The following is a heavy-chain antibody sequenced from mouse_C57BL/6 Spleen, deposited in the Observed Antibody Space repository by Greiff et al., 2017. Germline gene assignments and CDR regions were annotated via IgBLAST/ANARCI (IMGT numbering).Heavy chain of an antibody. CDR2: ISSGSSTI. CDR1: GFTFSDYG. D-gene: IGHD1-1*01. J-gene: IGHJ4*01. Sequence: DVKLVESGGGLVKPGGSLKLSCAASGFTFSDYGMHWVRQAPEKGLEWVAYISSGSSTIYYADTVKGRFTISRDNAKNTLFLQMTSLRSEDTAMYYCARPEYYGSDAMDYWGQGTSVTVSS. CDR3: ARPEYYGSDAMDY. V-gene: IGHV5-17*01.